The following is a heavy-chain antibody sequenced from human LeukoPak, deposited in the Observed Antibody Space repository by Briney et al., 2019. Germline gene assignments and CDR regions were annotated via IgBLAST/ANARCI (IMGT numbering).Heavy chain of an antibody. CDR3: ARSGLNRFDY. J-gene: IGHJ4*02. Sequence: PGGSLRLSCAASGFTFSSYSMNWVRQAPGKGLEWVSAISGSGGSTYYADSVKGRFSISRDNSKNTLYLQMNSLRAEDTAAYYCARSGLNRFDYWGQGTLVTVSS. CDR1: GFTFSSYS. V-gene: IGHV3-23*01. CDR2: ISGSGGST. D-gene: IGHD2-15*01.